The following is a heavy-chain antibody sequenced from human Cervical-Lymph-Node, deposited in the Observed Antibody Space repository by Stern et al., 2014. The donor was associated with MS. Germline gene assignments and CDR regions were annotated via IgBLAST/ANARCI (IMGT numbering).Heavy chain of an antibody. J-gene: IGHJ4*02. CDR1: GYTFISYY. Sequence: VQLEESGAEVKKPGASVKVSCKASGYTFISYYMHWVRQAPGQGLEWMGIINPGGGSTTYAQKFQGRVTMTRDTSTSTVYMELSSLKSEDTAVFYCAREASRTLKNFDYWGQGTLVTVSS. CDR3: AREASRTLKNFDY. CDR2: INPGGGST. D-gene: IGHD2-2*01. V-gene: IGHV1-46*01.